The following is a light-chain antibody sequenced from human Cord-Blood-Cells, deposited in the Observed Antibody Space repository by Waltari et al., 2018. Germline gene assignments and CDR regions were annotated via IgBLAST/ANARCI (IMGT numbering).Light chain of an antibody. CDR2: GAS. CDR1: QSVSSN. V-gene: IGKV3-15*01. CDR3: QQYNNWPMYT. Sequence: EIVKTQSPATLSVSPGERATLSCRASQSVSSNLAWYQQKPGQAPRLLIYGASTRATSIPARFSGSGSGTEFTLTISSLQSEDFAVYYCQQYNNWPMYTFGQGTKLEIK. J-gene: IGKJ2*01.